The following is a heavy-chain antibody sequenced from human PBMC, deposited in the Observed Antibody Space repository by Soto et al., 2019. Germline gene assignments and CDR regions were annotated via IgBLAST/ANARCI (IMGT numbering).Heavy chain of an antibody. CDR3: ARDRDILTSHNWFDP. D-gene: IGHD3-9*01. V-gene: IGHV1-2*04. CDR1: GYTFTGDY. CDR2: INPNSGGT. J-gene: IGHJ5*02. Sequence: ASVKVSCKASGYTFTGDYMHWVRQAPGQGLEWMGWINPNSGGTNYAQKFQGWVTMTRDTSISTAYMELSRLRSDDTAVYYCARDRDILTSHNWFDPWGQGTLVTVSS.